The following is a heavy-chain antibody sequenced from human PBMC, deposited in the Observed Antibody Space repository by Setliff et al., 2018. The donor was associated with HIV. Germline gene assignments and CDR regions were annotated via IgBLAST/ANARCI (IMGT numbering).Heavy chain of an antibody. CDR3: AREVVVILGSYYFDY. Sequence: ASVKVSCKASGYTFTSYYMHWVRQAPGQGLEWMGIINPSGGSTSYAQKFHGRVTMTRDTSTSTVYMELSSLRSEDTAVYYCAREVVVILGSYYFDYWGQGTLVTVSS. V-gene: IGHV1-46*01. CDR2: INPSGGST. D-gene: IGHD3-22*01. CDR1: GYTFTSYY. J-gene: IGHJ4*02.